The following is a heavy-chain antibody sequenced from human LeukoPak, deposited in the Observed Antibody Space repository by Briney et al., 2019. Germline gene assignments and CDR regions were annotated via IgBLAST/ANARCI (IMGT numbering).Heavy chain of an antibody. CDR1: GFTFSSYE. Sequence: GGSLRLSCAASGFTFSSYEMNWVRQAPGKGLECVSYIASGGGANRFYSESVKGRFTISRDNAKNSLYLHMNSLRAEDTGVYYCARIGTTTRGPAGLDVWGQGTTVTVSS. D-gene: IGHD2/OR15-2a*01. CDR2: IASGGGANR. J-gene: IGHJ6*02. CDR3: ARIGTTTRGPAGLDV. V-gene: IGHV3-48*03.